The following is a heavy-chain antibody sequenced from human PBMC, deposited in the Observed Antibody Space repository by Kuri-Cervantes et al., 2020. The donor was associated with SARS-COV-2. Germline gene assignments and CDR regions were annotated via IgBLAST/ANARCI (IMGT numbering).Heavy chain of an antibody. J-gene: IGHJ4*02. CDR1: GFTFSSYA. D-gene: IGHD2-2*01. CDR2: ISGSGGST. Sequence: GESLKISCAASGFTFSSYAMSWVRQAPGKGLEWVSAISGSGGSTYYADSVKGRFTISRDNAKNSLYLQMNSLRAEDTAVYYCARGPHCSSTSCNRDYWGQGTLVTVSS. CDR3: ARGPHCSSTSCNRDY. V-gene: IGHV3-23*01.